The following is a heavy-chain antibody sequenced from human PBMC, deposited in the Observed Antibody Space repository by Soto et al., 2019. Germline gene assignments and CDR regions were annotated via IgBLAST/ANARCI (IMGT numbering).Heavy chain of an antibody. CDR3: ARGKEVVVTAIVYYYGMDV. CDR2: INPSGGST. J-gene: IGHJ6*02. Sequence: VKVSCKASGYTFTSYYMQWVRQAPGQGLEWMGIINPSGGSTSYAQKFQGRVTMTRDTSTSTVYMELSSLRSEDTAVYYCARGKEVVVTAIVYYYGMDVWGQGTTVTVSS. D-gene: IGHD2-21*02. CDR1: GYTFTSYY. V-gene: IGHV1-46*01.